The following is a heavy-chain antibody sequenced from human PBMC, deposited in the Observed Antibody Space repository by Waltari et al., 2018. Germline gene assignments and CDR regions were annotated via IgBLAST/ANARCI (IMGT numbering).Heavy chain of an antibody. Sequence: QLQLQESGPGLVKPSETLSLTCPVSGGSIRSSSYYWCCIRQSPGKGLEWIGSIYYSGNTYYNPTLKSRVTISGDTSKNQFSLKLSSVTAADTAVYYCARHWKKSGYRFDPWGQGTLVTVSS. CDR3: ARHWKKSGYRFDP. CDR2: IYYSGNT. J-gene: IGHJ5*02. CDR1: GGSIRSSSYY. V-gene: IGHV4-39*01. D-gene: IGHD5-12*01.